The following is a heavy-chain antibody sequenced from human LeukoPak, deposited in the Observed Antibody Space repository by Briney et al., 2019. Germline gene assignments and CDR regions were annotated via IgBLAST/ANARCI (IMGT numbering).Heavy chain of an antibody. J-gene: IGHJ6*03. CDR3: ARGFEYSSPLWLYYYYYYMDV. D-gene: IGHD6-6*01. V-gene: IGHV3-30-3*01. CDR2: ISYDGSNK. Sequence: GRSLRLSCTASGFTFSSYAMHWVRQAPGKGLEWVAVISYDGSNKYYADSVKGRFTISRDNSKNTLYLQMNSLRAEDTAVYYCARGFEYSSPLWLYYYYYYMDVWGKGTTVTVSS. CDR1: GFTFSSYA.